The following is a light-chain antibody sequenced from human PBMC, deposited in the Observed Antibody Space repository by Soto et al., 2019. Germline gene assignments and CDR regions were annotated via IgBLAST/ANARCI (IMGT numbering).Light chain of an antibody. CDR1: SSDVGGYNY. CDR3: SSDTSNSAVL. J-gene: IGLJ2*01. Sequence: HSVLTQPASVSGSPGQSISISCTGTSSDVGGYNYVSWYQQHPGKAPKLMIYEVSNRPSGVSNRFSGSKSGNTAYLTISGLQAEDEADYYCSSDTSNSAVLFGGGTKVTV. V-gene: IGLV2-14*01. CDR2: EVS.